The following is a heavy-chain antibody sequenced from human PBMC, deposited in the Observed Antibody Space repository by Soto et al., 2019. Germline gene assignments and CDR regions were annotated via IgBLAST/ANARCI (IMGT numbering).Heavy chain of an antibody. Sequence: SETLSLTCAVSGYSISSGYYWGWIRQPPGKGLEWIGSIYHSGSTYYNPSLKSRVTISVDTSKNQFSLKLSSVAAADTAVYYCARAPGDFWSGYYEDYYYGMDVWGQGTTVTVSS. J-gene: IGHJ6*02. CDR3: ARAPGDFWSGYYEDYYYGMDV. V-gene: IGHV4-38-2*01. CDR2: IYHSGST. D-gene: IGHD3-3*01. CDR1: GYSISSGYY.